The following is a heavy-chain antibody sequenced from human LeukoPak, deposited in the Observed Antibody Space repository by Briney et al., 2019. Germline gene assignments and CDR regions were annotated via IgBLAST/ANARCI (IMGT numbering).Heavy chain of an antibody. Sequence: GGSHRLSCAASGFAFSSYAMGWVRQPLGKGLECVSGIGTGASSTYYVDSVKGRFTISRDNSKNTLFLQMNSLRPEDTAVYYCARRFANAERSFDYWGQGTLVTVSS. CDR3: ARRFANAERSFDY. CDR1: GFAFSSYA. V-gene: IGHV3-23*03. J-gene: IGHJ4*02. CDR2: IGTGASST.